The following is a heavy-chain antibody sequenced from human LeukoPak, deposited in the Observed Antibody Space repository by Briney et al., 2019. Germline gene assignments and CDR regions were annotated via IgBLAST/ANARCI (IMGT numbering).Heavy chain of an antibody. Sequence: GGSLRLSCAASGFTFSSYWMNWVRQAPGKGLVWVSHINSDGSVTNYADSVKGRFTISRDNAKNTLYLQMNSLRAEDTAVYYCARRSISASSPFDYWGQGTLVTVSS. J-gene: IGHJ4*02. D-gene: IGHD3-3*02. CDR1: GFTFSSYW. CDR2: INSDGSVT. V-gene: IGHV3-74*01. CDR3: ARRSISASSPFDY.